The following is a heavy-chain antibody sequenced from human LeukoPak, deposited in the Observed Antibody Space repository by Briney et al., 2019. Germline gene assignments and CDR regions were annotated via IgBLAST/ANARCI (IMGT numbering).Heavy chain of an antibody. CDR1: GFTVSSNY. Sequence: GGSLRLSCAASGFTVSSNYMSWVRQAPGKGLEWVSVIYSGGSTYYADSVKGRFTISRDNSKNTLYLQMNSLRAEDTAVYYCARVWGRLSVFDPWGQGTLVTVSS. CDR2: IYSGGST. D-gene: IGHD3-16*01. J-gene: IGHJ5*02. CDR3: ARVWGRLSVFDP. V-gene: IGHV3-53*01.